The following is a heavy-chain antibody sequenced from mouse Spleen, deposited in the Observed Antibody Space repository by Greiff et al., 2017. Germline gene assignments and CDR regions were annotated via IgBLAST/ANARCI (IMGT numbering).Heavy chain of an antibody. Sequence: EVHLVESGGGLVKPGGSLKLSCAASGFTFSSYAMSWVRQTPEKRLEWVATISDGGSYTYYPDNVKGRFTISRDNAKNNLYLQMSHLKSEDTAMYYCARDEILRRYFDYWGQGTTLTVSS. J-gene: IGHJ2*01. V-gene: IGHV5-4*01. CDR1: GFTFSSYA. D-gene: IGHD1-1*01. CDR3: ARDEILRRYFDY. CDR2: ISDGGSYT.